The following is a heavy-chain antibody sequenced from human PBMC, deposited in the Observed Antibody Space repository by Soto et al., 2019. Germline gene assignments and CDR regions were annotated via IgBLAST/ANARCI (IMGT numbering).Heavy chain of an antibody. CDR2: IIPIFGTA. V-gene: IGHV1-69*13. CDR3: AREAYYYDSSGYSSYNWFDL. J-gene: IGHJ5*02. CDR1: GGTFSSYA. D-gene: IGHD3-22*01. Sequence: SVKVSCKASGGTFSSYAISWVRQAPGQGLEWMGGIIPIFGTANYAQKFQGRVTITADESTSTAYMELSSLRSEDTAVYYCAREAYYYDSSGYSSYNWFDLWGQGTLVTVSS.